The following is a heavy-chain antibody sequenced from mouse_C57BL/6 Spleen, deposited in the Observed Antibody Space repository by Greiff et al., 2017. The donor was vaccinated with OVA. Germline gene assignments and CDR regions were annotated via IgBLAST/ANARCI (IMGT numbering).Heavy chain of an antibody. Sequence: QVTLKVCGPGILQSSQTLSLTCSFSGFSLSTSGMGVSWIRQPSGKGLEWLAHIYWDDDKRYNPALKSRLTISKDTSRNQVFLKITSVDTADTATYYCARSSTMIKYFDVWGTGTTVTVSS. CDR1: GFSLSTSGMG. CDR3: ARSSTMIKYFDV. J-gene: IGHJ1*03. D-gene: IGHD2-4*01. V-gene: IGHV8-12*01. CDR2: IYWDDDK.